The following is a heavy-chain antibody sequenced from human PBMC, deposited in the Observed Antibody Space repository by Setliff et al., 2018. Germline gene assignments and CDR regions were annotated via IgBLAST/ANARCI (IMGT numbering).Heavy chain of an antibody. V-gene: IGHV4-61*02. CDR2: IYTSGST. Sequence: PSETLSLTCTVSGGSISSGSYYWSWIRQPAGKGLEWIGRIYTSGSTNYNPSLKSRVTISVDTSKNQFSLRLSSVTAADTAVYYCASMGATRDYWGQGTLVTVSS. J-gene: IGHJ4*02. CDR1: GGSISSGSYY. CDR3: ASMGATRDY. D-gene: IGHD1-26*01.